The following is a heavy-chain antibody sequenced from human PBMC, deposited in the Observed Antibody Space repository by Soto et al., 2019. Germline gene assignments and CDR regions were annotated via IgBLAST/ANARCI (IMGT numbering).Heavy chain of an antibody. J-gene: IGHJ4*02. D-gene: IGHD4-17*01. V-gene: IGHV5-10-1*01. CDR3: ARTPGDYGDYFADY. CDR2: IDPTDSYT. CDR1: GYGFTTYW. Sequence: GESLKISCQASGYGFTTYWISWVLQIPWKGLECMGRIDPTDSYTDYGPSFEGHVTMSVDRSINTAYLEWSSLKASDSAMYYCARTPGDYGDYFADYWGQGTLVTVSS.